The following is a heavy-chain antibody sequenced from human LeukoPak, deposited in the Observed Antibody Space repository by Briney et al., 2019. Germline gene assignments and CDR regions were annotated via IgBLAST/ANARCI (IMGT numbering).Heavy chain of an antibody. CDR3: ATRGSGWYGGFDY. J-gene: IGHJ4*02. D-gene: IGHD6-19*01. Sequence: ASVKVSCKASGYTFTSYYMHWVRQAPGQGLEWMGIINPSGGSTSYAQKFQGRVTMTEDTSTDTAYMELSSLRSEDTAVHYCATRGSGWYGGFDYWGQGTLVTVSS. CDR2: INPSGGST. V-gene: IGHV1-46*01. CDR1: GYTFTSYY.